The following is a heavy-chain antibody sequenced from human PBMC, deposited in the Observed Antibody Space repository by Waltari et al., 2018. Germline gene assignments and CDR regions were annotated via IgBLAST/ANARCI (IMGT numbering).Heavy chain of an antibody. CDR3: ARGGVVEASEDFDYMDV. D-gene: IGHD1-26*01. V-gene: IGHV4-39*07. J-gene: IGHJ6*03. Sequence: QLQLQESGPGLVKPSETLSLTCTVSGGSISSSSYYWGWIRQPPGKGLEWIGSIYYSGGTYYNPSLKSRVTISVDTSKNQFSLKLSSVTAADTAVYYCARGGVVEASEDFDYMDVWGKGTTVTISS. CDR2: IYYSGGT. CDR1: GGSISSSSYY.